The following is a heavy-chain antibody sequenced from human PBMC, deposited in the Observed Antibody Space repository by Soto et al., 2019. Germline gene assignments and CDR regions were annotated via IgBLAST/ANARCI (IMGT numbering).Heavy chain of an antibody. Sequence: ASVKVSCKASGYTSTGYYMHWVRQAPGQGLEWMGWINPNSGGTNYAQKFQGWVTMTRDTSISTAYMELSRLRSDDTAVYYCARGHPIAVAVSYNWFDPWGQGTLVTVSS. V-gene: IGHV1-2*04. CDR2: INPNSGGT. J-gene: IGHJ5*02. CDR1: GYTSTGYY. D-gene: IGHD6-19*01. CDR3: ARGHPIAVAVSYNWFDP.